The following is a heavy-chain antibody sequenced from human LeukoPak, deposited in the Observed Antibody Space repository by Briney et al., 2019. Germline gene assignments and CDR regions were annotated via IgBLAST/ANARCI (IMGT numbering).Heavy chain of an antibody. CDR3: ARGVDNSYGYVF. V-gene: IGHV3-74*01. D-gene: IGHD5-18*01. CDR1: GFTFSNSW. CDR2: INGAGSST. J-gene: IGHJ4*02. Sequence: GGSLRLSCAASGFTFSNSWMHWVRQAPGEGLVWVSRINGAGSSTNYADSVKGRFTISRDSAKNTLYLQMNSLRAEDTAVYYCARGVDNSYGYVFWGQGTLVTVSS.